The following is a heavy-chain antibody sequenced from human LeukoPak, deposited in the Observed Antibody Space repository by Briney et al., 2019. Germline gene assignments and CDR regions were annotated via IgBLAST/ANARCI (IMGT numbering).Heavy chain of an antibody. V-gene: IGHV4-39*02. CDR2: VYYGRSP. CDR1: GVSISSDNW. Sequence: SETLSLTCAVYGVSISSDNWWTWVRQPPGKGLEWIGSVYYGRSPYFNPSLESRATISVDTSKNHFSLKMSSVTAADTAVYYCARSSGTGTFSYWGQGTLVTVSS. D-gene: IGHD6-25*01. CDR3: ARSSGTGTFSY. J-gene: IGHJ4*02.